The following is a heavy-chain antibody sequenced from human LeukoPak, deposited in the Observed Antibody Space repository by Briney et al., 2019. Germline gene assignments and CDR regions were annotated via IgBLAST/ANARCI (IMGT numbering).Heavy chain of an antibody. J-gene: IGHJ4*02. D-gene: IGHD3-10*01. CDR2: ISGSGGST. V-gene: IGHV3-23*01. Sequence: GGSLRLSCAASGFTFSSYAMSWVRQAPGKGLEWVSAISGSGGSTYYADSVKGRFTISRDNSKNTLYLQMNSLRAEDTSVYYCAKLDCGSGRSFDYWGQGTLVTVSS. CDR3: AKLDCGSGRSFDY. CDR1: GFTFSSYA.